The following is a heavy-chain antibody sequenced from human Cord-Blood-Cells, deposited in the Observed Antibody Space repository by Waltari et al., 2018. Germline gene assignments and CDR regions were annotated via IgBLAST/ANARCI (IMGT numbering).Heavy chain of an antibody. CDR3: ARETDQLLYYFDY. J-gene: IGHJ4*02. CDR1: GGTFSSYA. CDR2: IIPIFGTA. V-gene: IGHV1-69*01. D-gene: IGHD2-2*01. Sequence: QVQLVQSGAEVKKPGSSVKVSCKASGGTFSSYAISWVRKAPGQGLEWMGGIIPIFGTASYAQKFQGRGTITADESTSTAYMELSSLRSEDTAVYYCARETDQLLYYFDYWGQGTLVTVSS.